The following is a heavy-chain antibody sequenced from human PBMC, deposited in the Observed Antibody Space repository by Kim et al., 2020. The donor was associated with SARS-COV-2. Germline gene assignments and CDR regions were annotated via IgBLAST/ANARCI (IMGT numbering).Heavy chain of an antibody. CDR3: VKGDTWILFQY. D-gene: IGHD5-18*01. CDR1: GFTFSSYA. CDR2: ISSSGGST. Sequence: GGSLRLSCSASGFTFSSYAMNWVRQAPGKGLECVSAISSSGGSTYYADSVKSRFTISRDNSKNTLYLQMSRLRAEDTAVYYCVKGDTWILFQYWGRGTLVTVSA. J-gene: IGHJ1*01. V-gene: IGHV3-64D*09.